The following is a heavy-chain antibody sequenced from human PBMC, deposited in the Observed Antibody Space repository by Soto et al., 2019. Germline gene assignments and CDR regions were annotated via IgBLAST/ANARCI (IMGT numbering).Heavy chain of an antibody. J-gene: IGHJ4*02. CDR3: ARVPVATIRVGFDY. CDR1: GFTFSSYS. D-gene: IGHD5-12*01. V-gene: IGHV3-21*01. Sequence: GGSLRLSCAASGFTFSSYSMNWVRQAPGKGLEWVSSISSSSSYIYYADSVKGRFTISRDNAKNSLYLQMNSLRAEDTAVYYCARVPVATIRVGFDYWGQGTLVTVSS. CDR2: ISSSSSYI.